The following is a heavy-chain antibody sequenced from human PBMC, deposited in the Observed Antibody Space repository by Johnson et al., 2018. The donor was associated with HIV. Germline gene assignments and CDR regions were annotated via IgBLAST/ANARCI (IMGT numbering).Heavy chain of an antibody. D-gene: IGHD5-18*01. J-gene: IGHJ3*01. CDR2: IYSGDTT. CDR3: ARDGRDMVTRGSFDV. CDR1: GFTVRSNY. V-gene: IGHV3-66*01. Sequence: VQLVESGGGLVQPGGSLRLSCAASGFTVRSNYMSWVRQAPGKGLEWVSLIYSGDTTYYADSVKGRFTISRDNSKNTLYLQMNSLRPEDTAVYYCARDGRDMVTRGSFDVWGQGTVVTVSS.